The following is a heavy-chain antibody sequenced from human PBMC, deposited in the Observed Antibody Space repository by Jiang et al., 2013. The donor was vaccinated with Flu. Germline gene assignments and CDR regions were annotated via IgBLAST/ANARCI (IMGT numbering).Heavy chain of an antibody. Sequence: GSGLVKPSETLSLTCTISGVSVTSSAYSWGWIRQPPGKGLEWIANLYYAGTTYYNPSLKSRVTISVDTSKTQFSLNLTSVTAADTAVYYCSRADDYIPFDYWGQGTLVTVSS. CDR3: SRADDYIPFDY. D-gene: IGHD5-24*01. J-gene: IGHJ4*02. CDR1: GVSVTSSAYS. V-gene: IGHV4-39*01. CDR2: LYYAGTT.